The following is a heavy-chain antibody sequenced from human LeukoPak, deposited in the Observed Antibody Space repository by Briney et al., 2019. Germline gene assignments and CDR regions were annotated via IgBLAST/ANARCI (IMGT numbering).Heavy chain of an antibody. CDR3: ASESGYDGPPHMDV. Sequence: SQTLSLTCAISGDSVSSNSAAWNWIRQSPSRGLEWLGRTYYRSKWYNDYAVSVKSRITINPDTSKNQLSLQLNSVTPEDTAVYYCASESGYDGPPHMDVWGKGTTVTVSS. D-gene: IGHD5-12*01. CDR1: GDSVSSNSAA. CDR2: TYYRSKWYN. V-gene: IGHV6-1*01. J-gene: IGHJ6*03.